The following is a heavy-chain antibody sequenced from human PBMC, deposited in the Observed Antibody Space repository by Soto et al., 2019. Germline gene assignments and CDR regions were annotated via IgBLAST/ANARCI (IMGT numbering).Heavy chain of an antibody. D-gene: IGHD2-15*01. V-gene: IGHV3-23*01. J-gene: IGHJ4*02. CDR3: AKDRGDNEDIVVVVAASPLPNAPS. Sequence: GGSLRLSCAASGFTFSSYAMSWVRQAPGKGLEWVSAISGSGGSTYYADSVKGRFTISRDNSKNTLYLQMNSLRAEDTAVYYCAKDRGDNEDIVVVVAASPLPNAPSWGQGTLVTVSS. CDR1: GFTFSSYA. CDR2: ISGSGGST.